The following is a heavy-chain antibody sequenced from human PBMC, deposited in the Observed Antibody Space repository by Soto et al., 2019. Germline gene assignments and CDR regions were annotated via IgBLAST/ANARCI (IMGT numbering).Heavy chain of an antibody. CDR3: ARGPLYCSSTSCIPGYCSGGSCADYFDY. Sequence: WASVKVSCKASGYTFTSYAMHWVRQAPGQRLEWMGWINAGNGNTKYSQKFQGRVTITRDTSASTAYMELSSLRSEDTAVYYCARGPLYCSSTSCIPGYCSGGSCADYFDYWGQGTLVTVSS. CDR1: GYTFTSYA. J-gene: IGHJ4*02. V-gene: IGHV1-3*01. D-gene: IGHD2-15*01. CDR2: INAGNGNT.